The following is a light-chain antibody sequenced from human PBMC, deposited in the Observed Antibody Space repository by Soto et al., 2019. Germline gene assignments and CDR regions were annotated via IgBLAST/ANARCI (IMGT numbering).Light chain of an antibody. CDR3: QQNYSPPPIT. V-gene: IGKV1-39*01. CDR1: QSIANY. CDR2: AAS. Sequence: DIQMTQSPSSLSASVGDRVIITCRASQSIANYLNWYQQKPGKAPKLLIYAASTLQSGVPSKFSGSGFGTDFTLTISSLQTEDFATYYCQQNYSPPPITFGQGTRLEIK. J-gene: IGKJ5*01.